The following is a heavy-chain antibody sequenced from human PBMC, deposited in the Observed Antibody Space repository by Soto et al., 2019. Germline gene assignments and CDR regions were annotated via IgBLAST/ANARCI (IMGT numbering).Heavy chain of an antibody. V-gene: IGHV1-2*02. Sequence: ASVKVSCKASGYTFTGYYMHCVRQAPGQGLEWMGWINPNSGGTNYAQKFQARVTMTRDTSISTAYMELSRLRSDDTAVYYCARTLWFGELSPLYYWGQGTLVTVSS. CDR3: ARTLWFGELSPLYY. J-gene: IGHJ4*02. D-gene: IGHD3-10*01. CDR2: INPNSGGT. CDR1: GYTFTGYY.